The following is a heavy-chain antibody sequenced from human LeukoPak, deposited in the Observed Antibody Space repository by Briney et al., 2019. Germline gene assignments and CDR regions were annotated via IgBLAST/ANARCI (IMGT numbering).Heavy chain of an antibody. D-gene: IGHD1-26*01. CDR2: INPNSGAT. J-gene: IGHJ6*03. CDR1: GYTFTGYY. Sequence: ASVKVSCKASGYTFTGYYIHWVRQAPGQGLEWLGWINPNSGATRYVQTLQGRVILTTDTSIGTAYMELSSLTPDDTAVYYCARLELRRNYYYSYYMDVWGKGTTVTVFS. V-gene: IGHV1-2*02. CDR3: ARLELRRNYYYSYYMDV.